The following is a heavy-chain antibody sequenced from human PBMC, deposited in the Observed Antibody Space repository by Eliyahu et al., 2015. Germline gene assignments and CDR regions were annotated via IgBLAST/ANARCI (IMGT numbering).Heavy chain of an antibody. D-gene: IGHD1-26*01. Sequence: RSKWYNDYAVSVKSRITINADTSKNQFSLQLNSVTPEDTAVYYCARQWGGATGHWGQGTLVTVSS. V-gene: IGHV6-1*01. CDR3: ARQWGGATGH. J-gene: IGHJ4*02. CDR2: RSKWYN.